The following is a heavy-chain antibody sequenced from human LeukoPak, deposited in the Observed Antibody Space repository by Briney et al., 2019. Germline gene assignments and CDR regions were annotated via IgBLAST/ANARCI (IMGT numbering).Heavy chain of an antibody. V-gene: IGHV3-23*01. Sequence: GGSLRLSCAASGFTFSSFVLSWVRQAPGKGLEWVSAIRGSGGNTYYADSVTGRFTISRDNSQNTLFLQMNSLRAEDTAVYYCATSSSWLYYYYGMDVWGQGTTVTVSS. CDR1: GFTFSSFV. CDR2: IRGSGGNT. J-gene: IGHJ6*02. CDR3: ATSSSWLYYYYGMDV. D-gene: IGHD6-13*01.